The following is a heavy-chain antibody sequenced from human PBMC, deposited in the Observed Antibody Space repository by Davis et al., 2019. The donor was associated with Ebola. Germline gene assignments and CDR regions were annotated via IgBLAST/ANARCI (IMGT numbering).Heavy chain of an antibody. V-gene: IGHV3-23*01. CDR1: GFTFSSYA. Sequence: GESLKISCAASGFTFSSYAMSWVRQAPGKGLEWVSAISGSGGSTYYADSVKGRFTISSDNSKNTLYLQMNSLRAEDTAVYYCAKRGYSYGTGYYYYGMDVWGQGTTVTVSS. CDR2: ISGSGGST. CDR3: AKRGYSYGTGYYYYGMDV. D-gene: IGHD5-18*01. J-gene: IGHJ6*02.